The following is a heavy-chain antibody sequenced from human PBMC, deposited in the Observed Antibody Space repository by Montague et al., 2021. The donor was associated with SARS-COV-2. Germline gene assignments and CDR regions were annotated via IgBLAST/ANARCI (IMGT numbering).Heavy chain of an antibody. D-gene: IGHD2-15*01. V-gene: IGHV4-39*01. CDR2: IYNGGTT. CDR1: GDSIRNSDYS. J-gene: IGHJ4*02. CDR3: ATRTRYPQNDFGF. Sequence: SETLSLTCTVSGDSIRNSDYSWGWVRQPPGKGLEWIGNIYNGGTTFYNPSLKSRVTIFVDTSKNQFSLKLSSVTAADTAVYYCATRTRYPQNDFGFWGQGTLVTVSS.